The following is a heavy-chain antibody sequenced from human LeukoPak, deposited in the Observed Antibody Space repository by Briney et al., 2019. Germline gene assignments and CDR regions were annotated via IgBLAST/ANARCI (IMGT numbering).Heavy chain of an antibody. V-gene: IGHV4-34*01. Sequence: SETLSLTCAVYGGSFSGYYWSWIRQPPGKGLEWIGEINHSGSTNYNPSLKSRVTISVDTSKNQFSLKLSSVTAADTAVYYCARGDIVTTLSPYQNWFDPWGQGTLVTVSS. J-gene: IGHJ5*02. CDR3: ARGDIVTTLSPYQNWFDP. D-gene: IGHD5-12*01. CDR2: INHSGST. CDR1: GGSFSGYY.